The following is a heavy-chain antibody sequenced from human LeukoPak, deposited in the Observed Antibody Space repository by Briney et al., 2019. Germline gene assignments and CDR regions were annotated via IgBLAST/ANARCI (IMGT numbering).Heavy chain of an antibody. V-gene: IGHV4-61*02. D-gene: IGHD6-19*01. J-gene: IGHJ4*02. Sequence: SETLSLTCTVSGGTISSGSYYWNWIRQPAGKGLEWIGRIYTSGSTNYNPSLKSRVTMSVDTSKNQFSLKLSSVTAADTAVYYCARSPYAGYSSGWHTEASYYFDYCGQGTLVTVSS. CDR2: IYTSGST. CDR1: GGTISSGSYY. CDR3: ARSPYAGYSSGWHTEASYYFDY.